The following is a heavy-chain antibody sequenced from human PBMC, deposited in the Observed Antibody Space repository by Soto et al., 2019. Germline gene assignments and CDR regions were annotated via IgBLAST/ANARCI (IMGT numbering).Heavy chain of an antibody. CDR2: IFPDDSDT. D-gene: IGHD1-26*01. J-gene: IGHJ4*02. CDR3: RRQTFIVGPSRGYFDL. V-gene: IGHV5-51*01. CDR1: GYNSKTYW. Sequence: PGESLKISCQGSGYNSKTYWIGWVRQMPGKGLEWMGIIFPDDSDTTYSPSFEGRVTISADKSINVAYLEWRSLNTSDTAMYYCRRQTFIVGPSRGYFDLWGQGTQDTVSS.